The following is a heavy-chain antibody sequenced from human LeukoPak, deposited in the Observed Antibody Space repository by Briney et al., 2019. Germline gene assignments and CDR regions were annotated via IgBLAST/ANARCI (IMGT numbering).Heavy chain of an antibody. V-gene: IGHV3-7*01. CDR1: GFTFSSYW. J-gene: IGHJ4*02. Sequence: GGSLRLSCAASGFTFSSYWTSWVRQAPGKGLEWVANIKQDGSEKYYVDSVKGRFTISRDNAKNSLYLQMNSLRAEDTAVYYCARGRWLVDYWGQGTLVTVSS. D-gene: IGHD5-24*01. CDR3: ARGRWLVDY. CDR2: IKQDGSEK.